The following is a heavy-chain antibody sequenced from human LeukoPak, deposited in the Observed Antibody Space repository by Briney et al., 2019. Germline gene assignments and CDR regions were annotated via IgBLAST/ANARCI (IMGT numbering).Heavy chain of an antibody. D-gene: IGHD3-22*01. CDR3: AKDRVYSDSTDDY. J-gene: IGHJ4*02. Sequence: GGSLRLSCAASGFTFSSYAMTWVRQAPGRGLEWVSGISGRGGSTYYAASVKGRFTISRDNSKNTLYLQMNSLRAEDTAVYYCAKDRVYSDSTDDYWGQGTLVTVS. V-gene: IGHV3-23*01. CDR2: ISGRGGST. CDR1: GFTFSSYA.